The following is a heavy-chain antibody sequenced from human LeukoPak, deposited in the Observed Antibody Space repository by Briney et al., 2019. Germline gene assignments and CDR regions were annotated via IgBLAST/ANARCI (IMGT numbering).Heavy chain of an antibody. V-gene: IGHV1-8*02. Sequence: ASVKVSCKASGYTFSGYYMHWVRQAPGQGLEWMGWMNPNSGNTGYAQKFQGRVTMTRNTSISTAYMELSSLRSEDTAVYYCARRPLGGSGSFTDYWGQGTLVTVSS. J-gene: IGHJ4*02. CDR2: MNPNSGNT. CDR3: ARRPLGGSGSFTDY. CDR1: GYTFSGYY. D-gene: IGHD3-10*01.